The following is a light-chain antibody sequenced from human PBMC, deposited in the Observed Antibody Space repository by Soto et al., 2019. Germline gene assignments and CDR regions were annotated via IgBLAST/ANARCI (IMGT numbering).Light chain of an antibody. CDR2: DVT. Sequence: QSALTQPRSVSGSPGQSVTISCTGTSSDVGAYIYVSWYQQHPGKAPKVMIYDVTKRPSGVPDRFSGSKSGNTASLTISGLQAEDEADYYCCSYAGSLYVFGTRTKVTVL. CDR1: SSDVGAYIY. CDR3: CSYAGSLYV. V-gene: IGLV2-11*01. J-gene: IGLJ1*01.